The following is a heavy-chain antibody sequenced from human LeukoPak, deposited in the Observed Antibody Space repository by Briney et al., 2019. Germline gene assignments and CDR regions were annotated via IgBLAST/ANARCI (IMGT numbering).Heavy chain of an antibody. J-gene: IGHJ5*02. CDR2: IYYSGST. D-gene: IGHD6-19*01. Sequence: SETLSLTCTVSGGSISSYYWSWIRQPPGKGLEWIGYIYYSGSTNYNPSLKSRVTISVDTSKNRFSLKLSSVTAADTAVYCCARYAVAGNLGWFDPWGQGTLVTVSS. CDR3: ARYAVAGNLGWFDP. CDR1: GGSISSYY. V-gene: IGHV4-59*13.